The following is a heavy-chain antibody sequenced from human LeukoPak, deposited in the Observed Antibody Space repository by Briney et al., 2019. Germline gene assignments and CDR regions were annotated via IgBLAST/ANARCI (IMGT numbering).Heavy chain of an antibody. V-gene: IGHV4-4*02. CDR2: IYHSGST. D-gene: IGHD3-22*01. CDR1: GGSISSSDW. J-gene: IGHJ4*02. Sequence: SGTLSLTCAVSGGSISSSDWWSWIRQPPGKWLEWIGEIYHSGSTNYNPSLKSRVTISVDKSKNQFSLNLSSVTAADTAVYYCARDRRYYDSSAYIRGFDYWGQGTLVTVSS. CDR3: ARDRRYYDSSAYIRGFDY.